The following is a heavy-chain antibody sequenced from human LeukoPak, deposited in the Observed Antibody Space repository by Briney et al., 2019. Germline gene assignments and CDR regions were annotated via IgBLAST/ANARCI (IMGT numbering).Heavy chain of an antibody. CDR2: IYYTGNT. V-gene: IGHV4-39*07. Sequence: SETLSLTCTVSGGSISSSSFYWGWIRQPPGKGLEWIGYIYYTGNTYYNPSLKSRVTISVDTSKNQFSLKLSSVTAADTAVYYCARGPGYSSTTDAFEVWGQGTMVTVSS. J-gene: IGHJ3*01. CDR1: GGSISSSSFY. D-gene: IGHD6-13*01. CDR3: ARGPGYSSTTDAFEV.